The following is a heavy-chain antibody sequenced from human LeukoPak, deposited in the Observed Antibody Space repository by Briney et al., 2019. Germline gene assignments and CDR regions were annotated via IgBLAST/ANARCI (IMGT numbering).Heavy chain of an antibody. D-gene: IGHD3-10*01. CDR3: AKDAGLIRGVPHWYFGY. J-gene: IGHJ4*02. Sequence: GGSLRLSCAASGFTFRSHGMHWVRQASGMGLEWVAAMSYDRRDEFYAESVRGRFTISRDNSENTLYLQMDSLRPEDTAVYYCAKDAGLIRGVPHWYFGYWGQGSLVTVSS. V-gene: IGHV3-30*18. CDR2: MSYDRRDE. CDR1: GFTFRSHG.